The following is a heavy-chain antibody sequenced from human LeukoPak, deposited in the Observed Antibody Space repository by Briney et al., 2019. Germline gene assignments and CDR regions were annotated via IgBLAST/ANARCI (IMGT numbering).Heavy chain of an antibody. CDR1: GFTFSSYG. Sequence: AGGSLRLSCAASGFTFSSYGMHWVRQAPGKGLEWVAVIWYDGSNKYYADSVKGRFTISRDNSKNTLYLQMNSLRAEDTAVYYCARGFRGLPSRFDYWGQGTLVTVSS. D-gene: IGHD1-26*01. V-gene: IGHV3-33*01. J-gene: IGHJ4*02. CDR3: ARGFRGLPSRFDY. CDR2: IWYDGSNK.